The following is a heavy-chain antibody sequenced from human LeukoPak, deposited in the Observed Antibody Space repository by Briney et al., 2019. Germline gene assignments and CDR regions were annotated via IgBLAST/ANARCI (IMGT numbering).Heavy chain of an antibody. CDR3: TRSYCGGDCYYLNDF. CDR1: GFTFSSYG. Sequence: PGRSLRLSCAASGFTFSSYGMHWVRQAPGKGLEWVAVISYDGINKYYADSVKGRFTISRDNSKNTLYLQMNSLRAEDTAVYFCTRSYCGGDCYYLNDFWGQGTLVTVSS. J-gene: IGHJ4*02. V-gene: IGHV3-30*03. CDR2: ISYDGINK. D-gene: IGHD2-21*02.